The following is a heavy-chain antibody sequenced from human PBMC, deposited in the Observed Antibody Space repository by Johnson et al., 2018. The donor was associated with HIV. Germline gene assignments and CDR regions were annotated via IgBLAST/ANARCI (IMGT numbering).Heavy chain of an antibody. V-gene: IGHV3-13*01. CDR2: IGTAGDT. D-gene: IGHD3-16*01. CDR1: GITFSSYG. Sequence: VQLVESGGGVVQPGGSLRLSCAASGITFSSYGMHWVRQATGKGLEWVSAIGTAGDTYYPGSVKGRFTISRENAKNSLYLQMNSLRAGDTAVYYCARDGGFVGAFDIWGQGTMVIVSS. CDR3: ARDGGFVGAFDI. J-gene: IGHJ3*02.